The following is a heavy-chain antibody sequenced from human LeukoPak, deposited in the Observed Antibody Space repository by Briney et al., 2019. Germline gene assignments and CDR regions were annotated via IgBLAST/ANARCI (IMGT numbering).Heavy chain of an antibody. CDR3: AKAHGTYYDYVWGSYPIDY. J-gene: IGHJ4*02. V-gene: IGHV3-43*01. D-gene: IGHD3-16*02. Sequence: GGSLRLSCAASGFTFDDYTMHWVRQAPGKGLEWVSLISWDGGSTYYADSVKGRFTISRDNSKNSLYLQMNSLRTEDTALYYCAKAHGTYYDYVWGSYPIDYWGQGTLVTVSS. CDR1: GFTFDDYT. CDR2: ISWDGGST.